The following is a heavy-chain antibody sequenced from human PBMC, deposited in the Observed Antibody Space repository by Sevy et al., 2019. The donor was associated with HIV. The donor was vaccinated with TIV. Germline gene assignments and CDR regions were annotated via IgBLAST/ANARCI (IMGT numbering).Heavy chain of an antibody. Sequence: GGSLRLSCAASGFIFSNNNMNWVLQAPGKGLEWVSSISSSSSYIYYADSVKGRFTISRDNAKNSLYLQMNSLRAEDTAVYYCAGENYYDSEGYRFDYWGQGTLVTVSS. CDR2: ISSSSSYI. CDR3: AGENYYDSEGYRFDY. CDR1: GFIFSNNN. V-gene: IGHV3-21*01. J-gene: IGHJ4*02. D-gene: IGHD3-22*01.